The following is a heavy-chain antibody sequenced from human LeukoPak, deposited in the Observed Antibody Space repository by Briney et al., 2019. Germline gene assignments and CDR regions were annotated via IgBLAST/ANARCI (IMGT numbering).Heavy chain of an antibody. CDR2: ISYDGNNK. Sequence: PGRSLRLSCAASGFTFSSYAMHWVRQAPGKGLEWVAVISYDGNNKYYADSVKGRFTISRDNSKNTLYLQMNSLRAEDTAVYYCARINDFWTGYYTDYWGQGTLVTVSS. CDR1: GFTFSSYA. J-gene: IGHJ4*02. CDR3: ARINDFWTGYYTDY. V-gene: IGHV3-30-3*01. D-gene: IGHD3/OR15-3a*01.